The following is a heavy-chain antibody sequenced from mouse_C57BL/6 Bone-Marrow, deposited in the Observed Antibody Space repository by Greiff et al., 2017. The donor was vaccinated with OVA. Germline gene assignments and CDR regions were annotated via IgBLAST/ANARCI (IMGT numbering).Heavy chain of an antibody. CDR1: GYTFTSYW. D-gene: IGHD1-1*01. V-gene: IGHV1-55*01. J-gene: IGHJ1*03. CDR3: ARGGSYGSSFHYWYFDV. CDR2: IYPGSGST. Sequence: QVQLQQPGAELVKPGASVKMSCKASGYTFTSYWITWVKQRPGQGLEWIGDIYPGSGSTNYNEKFKSKATLTVDTSSSTAYMQLSSLTSEDSAVYYCARGGSYGSSFHYWYFDVWGTGTTVTVSS.